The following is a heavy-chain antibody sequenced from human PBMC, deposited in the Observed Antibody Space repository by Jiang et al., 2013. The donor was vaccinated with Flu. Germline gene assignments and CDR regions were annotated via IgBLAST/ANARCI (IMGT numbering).Heavy chain of an antibody. D-gene: IGHD3-16*01. V-gene: IGHV4-4*07. Sequence: ALLKPSETLSLTCTVSGGSITNYHWNWVRQAAGKGLEWIGRIWSGGNPNPRSSPSLRSRVSMSIDTAKNQFSLTLTSVTAADTAVYYCARETHWYETYYVGSAFYGMDVVGPRDRGHRL. CDR3: ARETHWYETYYVGSAFYGMDV. CDR1: GGSITNYH. CDR2: IWSGGNPNP. J-gene: IGHJ6*02.